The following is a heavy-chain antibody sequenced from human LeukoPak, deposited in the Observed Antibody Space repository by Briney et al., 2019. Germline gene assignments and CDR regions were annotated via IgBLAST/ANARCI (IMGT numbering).Heavy chain of an antibody. V-gene: IGHV3-53*01. Sequence: GGSLRLSCAASGFTVSSNYMSWVRQAPGKGLEWVSVIYSSGSTYYADSVKGRFTISRDNSKNTLYLQMNSLRAEDTAVYYCARLYGTYPGWFDPWGQGTLVTVSS. CDR2: IYSSGST. J-gene: IGHJ5*02. CDR1: GFTVSSNY. D-gene: IGHD4-17*01. CDR3: ARLYGTYPGWFDP.